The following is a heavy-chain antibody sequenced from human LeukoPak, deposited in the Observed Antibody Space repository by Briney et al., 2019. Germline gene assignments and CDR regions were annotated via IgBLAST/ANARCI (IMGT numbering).Heavy chain of an antibody. J-gene: IGHJ6*02. CDR3: ARARGYYGSGSYMFYYYGMDV. CDR1: GCSISSGGYY. Sequence: SETLSLTCTVSGCSISSGGYYWSWIRQHPGKGLEWIGYIYYSGSTYYNPSLKSRVTISVDTSKNQFSLKLSSVTAADTAVYYCARARGYYGSGSYMFYYYGMDVWGQGTTVTVSS. V-gene: IGHV4-31*03. CDR2: IYYSGST. D-gene: IGHD3-10*01.